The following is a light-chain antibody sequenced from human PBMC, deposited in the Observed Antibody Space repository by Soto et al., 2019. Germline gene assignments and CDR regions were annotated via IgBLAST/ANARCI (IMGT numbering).Light chain of an antibody. J-gene: IGKJ1*01. V-gene: IGKV3-20*01. CDR3: QQYGSSPRT. CDR2: GAS. CDR1: QSVSSSY. Sequence: EIVLTQSPGTLSLSPGERATLSCRASQSVSSSYLAWYQQKPGHAPRLLIYGASSRATGIPDRFSGSGSGTDFTFTISRLEPEDFAVYYCQQYGSSPRTFGQGTKVDIK.